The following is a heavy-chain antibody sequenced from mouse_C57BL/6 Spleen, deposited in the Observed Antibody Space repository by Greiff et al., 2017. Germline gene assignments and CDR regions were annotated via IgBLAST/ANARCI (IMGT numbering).Heavy chain of an antibody. CDR2: IYPGGGYT. CDR3: ARTSSGYCFDY. Sequence: QVHVKQSGAELVRPGTSVKMSCKASGYTFTNYWIGWAKQRPGHGLEWIGDIYPGGGYTNYNEKFKGKATLTADQSSSTAYMPFSSLTSEDSAIYYCARTSSGYCFDYGGQGTTRTVSS. CDR1: GYTFTNYW. V-gene: IGHV1-63*01. D-gene: IGHD3-2*02. J-gene: IGHJ2*01.